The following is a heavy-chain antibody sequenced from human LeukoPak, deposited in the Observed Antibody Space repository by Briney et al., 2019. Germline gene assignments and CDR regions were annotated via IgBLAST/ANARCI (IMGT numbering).Heavy chain of an antibody. CDR2: MRTDGSVP. Sequence: GGSLRLSCEVSGFTFSYYMMTWVRQAPGEGLEWVANMRTDGSVPSYVDSVKGQFTISRDNAKSSLYLQMNNLRVEDTAVYYCARDKDFTIDYWGQGTLVTVSS. V-gene: IGHV3-7*01. D-gene: IGHD3-10*01. J-gene: IGHJ4*02. CDR1: GFTFSYYM. CDR3: ARDKDFTIDY.